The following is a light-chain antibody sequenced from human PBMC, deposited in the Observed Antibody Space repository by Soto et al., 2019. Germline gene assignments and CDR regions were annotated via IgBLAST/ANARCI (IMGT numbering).Light chain of an antibody. J-gene: IGKJ5*01. CDR3: EQTYSTPVT. CDR2: AAS. Sequence: DIQMTQSPSSLSASVGDSVTVTCRTSQNIYNYLNWYQQKPGKAPKLLIYAASSVQSGVPLRFSGTGSGTDFTLTISSLQPEDFATYYCEQTYSTPVTVGQGARLEIK. CDR1: QNIYNY. V-gene: IGKV1-39*01.